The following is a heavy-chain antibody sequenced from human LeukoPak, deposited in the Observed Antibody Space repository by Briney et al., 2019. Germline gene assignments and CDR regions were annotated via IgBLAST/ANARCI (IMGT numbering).Heavy chain of an antibody. CDR2: IYYSGST. Sequence: SETLSLTCAVYGGSFSGYYWSWIRQPPGKGLEWIGCIYYSGSTYYNPSLKSRVTISVDTSRNQFSLKLTSVTAADTAVYYCARDSRSCGSASCYPNYYYGMDVWGQGTTVIVSS. J-gene: IGHJ6*02. V-gene: IGHV4-30-4*08. CDR3: ARDSRSCGSASCYPNYYYGMDV. CDR1: GGSFSGYY. D-gene: IGHD2-2*01.